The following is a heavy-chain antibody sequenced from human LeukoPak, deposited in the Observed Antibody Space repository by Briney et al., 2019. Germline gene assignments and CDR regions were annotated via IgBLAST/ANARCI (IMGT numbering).Heavy chain of an antibody. CDR2: ISYDGSNK. V-gene: IGHV3-30*14. CDR3: ARRKGYPNWFDP. J-gene: IGHJ5*02. D-gene: IGHD2-15*01. CDR1: GFTFSSYA. Sequence: PGRSLRLSCAASGFTFSSYAMHWVRQAPGKGLEWVAVISYDGSNKYYADSVKGRFTISRDNSKNTLYLQMNSLRAEDTAVYYCARRKGYPNWFDPWGQGTLVTVSS.